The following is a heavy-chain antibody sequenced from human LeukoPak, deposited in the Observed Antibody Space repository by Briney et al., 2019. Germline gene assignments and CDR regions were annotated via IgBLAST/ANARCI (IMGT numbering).Heavy chain of an antibody. CDR1: GYSISSGYY. CDR3: ARDLEAPAAFDI. D-gene: IGHD3-3*01. Sequence: PSETLSLTCTVSGYSISSGYYWGWIRQPPGKGLEWIGSIYHSGSTYYNPSLKSRVTISVDTSKNQFSLKLSSVTAADTAVYYCARDLEAPAAFDIWAKGQWSPSLQ. J-gene: IGHJ3*02. CDR2: IYHSGST. V-gene: IGHV4-38-2*02.